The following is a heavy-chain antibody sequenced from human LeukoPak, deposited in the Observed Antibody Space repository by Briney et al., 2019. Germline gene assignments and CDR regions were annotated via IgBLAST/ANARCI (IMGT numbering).Heavy chain of an antibody. J-gene: IGHJ4*03. CDR3: SRSYVSSGYRLLGSFGY. Sequence: SETLSLTCTGCGGTISSSRYYWRRIRQPPGKGLEWIGSIYYSGSTYYNPSLKSRVAISVDTSKTQFSLKLSSVTAAATAVFYGSRSYVSSGYRLLGSFGYWGQGTTVTVSS. CDR1: GGTISSSRYY. CDR2: IYYSGST. V-gene: IGHV4-39*01. D-gene: IGHD3-22*01.